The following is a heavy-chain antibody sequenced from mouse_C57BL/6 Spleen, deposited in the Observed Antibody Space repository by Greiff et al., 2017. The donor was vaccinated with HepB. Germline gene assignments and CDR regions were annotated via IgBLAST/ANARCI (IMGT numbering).Heavy chain of an antibody. CDR3: ATYGSRGD. CDR2: IYPGDGDT. CDR1: GYAFSSSW. V-gene: IGHV1-82*01. Sequence: VKLMESGPELVKPGASVKISCKASGYAFSSSWMNWVKQRPGKGLEWIGRIYPGDGDTNYNGKFKGKATLTADKSSSTAYMQLSSLTSEDSAVYFCATYGSRGDWGQGTTLTVSS. D-gene: IGHD1-1*01. J-gene: IGHJ2*01.